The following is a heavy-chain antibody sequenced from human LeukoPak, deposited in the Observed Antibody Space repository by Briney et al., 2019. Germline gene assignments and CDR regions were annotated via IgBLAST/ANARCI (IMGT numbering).Heavy chain of an antibody. CDR3: ATGWGKNWFDP. J-gene: IGHJ5*02. CDR1: GYALTELS. Sequence: ASVKVSCKVSGYALTELSMHWVRQAPGKGLEWMGGFDAEDGETIYAQKFQGRVTMTEDTSTDTAYMELSSLRSEDTAVYYCATGWGKNWFDPWGQGTLVTVSS. D-gene: IGHD3-16*01. CDR2: FDAEDGET. V-gene: IGHV1-24*01.